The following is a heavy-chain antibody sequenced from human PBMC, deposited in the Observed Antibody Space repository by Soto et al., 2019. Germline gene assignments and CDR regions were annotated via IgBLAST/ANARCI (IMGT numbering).Heavy chain of an antibody. CDR3: ARGEFLSGLLFGY. D-gene: IGHD3-3*01. Sequence: PSETLSLTCTVSGGSISSYYWSWIRQPPGKGLGWIGYIYYSGSTNYNPSLKSRVTISVDTSKNQFSLKLSSVTAADTAVYYCARGEFLSGLLFGYWGQGTLVTVSS. CDR1: GGSISSYY. CDR2: IYYSGST. V-gene: IGHV4-59*01. J-gene: IGHJ4*02.